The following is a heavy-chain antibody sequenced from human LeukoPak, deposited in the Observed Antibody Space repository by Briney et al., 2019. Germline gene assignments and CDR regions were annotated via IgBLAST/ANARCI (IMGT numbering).Heavy chain of an antibody. CDR3: AREVRGTFKHNFSGYFDY. CDR2: INPNSGGT. Sequence: PGGSLRLSCAASGFTFSSYGMHWVRQAPGQGLEWMGWINPNSGGTNYAQKFQGRVTMTRDTSISTAYMELSSLRSEDTAVYYCAREVRGTFKHNFSGYFDYWGQGTLVTVSS. J-gene: IGHJ4*02. CDR1: GFTFSSYG. V-gene: IGHV1-2*02. D-gene: IGHD1-1*01.